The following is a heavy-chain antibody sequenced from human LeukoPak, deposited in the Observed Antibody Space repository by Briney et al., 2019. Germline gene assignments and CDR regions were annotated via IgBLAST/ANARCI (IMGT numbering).Heavy chain of an antibody. V-gene: IGHV1-2*02. J-gene: IGHJ1*01. CDR3: ATITLVRGVTRFNEYFQH. Sequence: ASVKVSCKASGYTFTDYFMHWVRQAPGQGREGLGWIILCDGGTNYARKFQGRVTLTRDTSISTAYMELSRLRSDDTAVYYCATITLVRGVTRFNEYFQHWGQGTPVSVSS. D-gene: IGHD3-10*01. CDR1: GYTFTDYF. CDR2: IILCDGGT.